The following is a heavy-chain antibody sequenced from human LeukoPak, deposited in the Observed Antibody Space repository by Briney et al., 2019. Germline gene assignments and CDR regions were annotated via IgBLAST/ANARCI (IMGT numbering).Heavy chain of an antibody. V-gene: IGHV3-30*02. J-gene: IGHJ4*02. CDR1: GFTFADYG. D-gene: IGHD5-18*01. CDR2: IRYDGSNK. Sequence: GGSLRLSCAASGFTFADYGMSWVRQAPGKGLEWVAFIRYDGSNKYYADSVKGRFTISRDNSKNTLYLQMNSLRAEDTAVYYCAKDYEYVDTAMVFDYWGQGTLVTVSS. CDR3: AKDYEYVDTAMVFDY.